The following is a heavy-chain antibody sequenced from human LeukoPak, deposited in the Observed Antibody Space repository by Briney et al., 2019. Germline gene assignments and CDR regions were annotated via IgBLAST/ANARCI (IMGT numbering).Heavy chain of an antibody. J-gene: IGHJ4*02. D-gene: IGHD4-17*01. V-gene: IGHV3-23*01. Sequence: GGSLRLSCAASGFTFSSFGMSWVRQAPGKGLEWVSAISGSGGSTYNADSVKGRFTISRDNSKNTLCLQMNSLRAEDTAVYYCAKEIWPTVTTPGHTHFDYWGQGTLVTVSS. CDR1: GFTFSSFG. CDR2: ISGSGGST. CDR3: AKEIWPTVTTPGHTHFDY.